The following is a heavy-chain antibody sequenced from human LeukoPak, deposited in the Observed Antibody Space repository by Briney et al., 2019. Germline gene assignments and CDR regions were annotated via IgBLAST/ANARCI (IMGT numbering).Heavy chain of an antibody. CDR1: GFTVSSNY. Sequence: PGGSLRPSCAASGFTVSSNYMSWVRQAPGKGLEWVSVIYSGGSTYYADSVKGRFTISRDDSKNTLYLQMNSLRAEDTAVYYCARDRGPGDNYYYYGMDVWGQGTTVTVSS. V-gene: IGHV3-53*01. CDR3: ARDRGPGDNYYYYGMDV. D-gene: IGHD3-10*01. J-gene: IGHJ6*02. CDR2: IYSGGST.